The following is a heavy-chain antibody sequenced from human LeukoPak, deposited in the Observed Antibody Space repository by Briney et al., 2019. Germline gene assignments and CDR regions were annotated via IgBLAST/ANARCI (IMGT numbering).Heavy chain of an antibody. J-gene: IGHJ4*02. CDR3: VKVGRWQQFDLDY. V-gene: IGHV3-23*01. Sequence: PGGSLRLSCEASGLTFSIYAMSWVRQAPEKGLECVSGNSGSGGTTYYADSVKGRFTISRDNSKNTLYLQMNSLRAEDTAVYYCVKVGRWQQFDLDYWGQGTLVTVSS. CDR2: NSGSGGTT. CDR1: GLTFSIYA. D-gene: IGHD5-24*01.